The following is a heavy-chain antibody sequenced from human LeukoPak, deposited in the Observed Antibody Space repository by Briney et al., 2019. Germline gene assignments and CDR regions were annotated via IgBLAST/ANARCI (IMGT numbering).Heavy chain of an antibody. D-gene: IGHD3-10*01. CDR1: GFTFSSYA. J-gene: IGHJ4*02. V-gene: IGHV3-23*01. Sequence: GGSLRLSCAASGFTFSSYAMSWVRQAPGKGLEWVSAISGSGGSTYYADSVKGRFTISRDNAKTSLYPQMNSLRAEDTAVYYCVAGAQGTYWGQGTLVTVSS. CDR3: VAGAQGTY. CDR2: ISGSGGST.